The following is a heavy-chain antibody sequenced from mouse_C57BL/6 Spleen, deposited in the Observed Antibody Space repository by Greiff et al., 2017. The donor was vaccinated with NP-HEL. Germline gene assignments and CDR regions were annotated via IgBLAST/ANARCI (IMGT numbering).Heavy chain of an antibody. Sequence: VQLQQSGPELVKPGASVKISCKASGYSFTGYYMNWVKQSPEKSLEWIGEINPSTGGTTYNQKFKAKATLTVDKSSSTAYMQLKSLTSEDSAVYYCARRDLLWYFDVWGTGTTVTVSS. V-gene: IGHV1-42*01. CDR2: INPSTGGT. D-gene: IGHD1-1*01. CDR3: ARRDLLWYFDV. CDR1: GYSFTGYY. J-gene: IGHJ1*03.